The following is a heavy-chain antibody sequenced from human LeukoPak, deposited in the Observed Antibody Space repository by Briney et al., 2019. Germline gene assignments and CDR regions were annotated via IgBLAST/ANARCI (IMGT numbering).Heavy chain of an antibody. D-gene: IGHD6-19*01. Sequence: GGSLRLSCAASGFTFDDYAMHWVRQAPGKGLEWVSLISGDGGSTYYADSVKGRFTISRDNAKNSLYLQMNSLRAEDTAVYYCARLGYSSGWYEGFDYWGQGTLVTVSS. CDR2: ISGDGGST. CDR1: GFTFDDYA. J-gene: IGHJ4*02. V-gene: IGHV3-43*02. CDR3: ARLGYSSGWYEGFDY.